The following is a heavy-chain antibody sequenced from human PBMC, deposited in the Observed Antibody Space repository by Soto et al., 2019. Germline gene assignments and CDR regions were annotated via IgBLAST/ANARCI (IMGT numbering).Heavy chain of an antibody. CDR2: ISYDGSNK. J-gene: IGHJ6*04. D-gene: IGHD3-3*02. CDR3: ATALISIGAGGISTDCYYYGIDG. V-gene: IGHV3-30*03. Sequence: GGSLRLSCAASGFTFSSYGMHWVRQAPGKGLEWVAVISYDGSNKYYADSVKGRFTISRDNSKNTLYLQMNSLRAEDTAVYYYATALISIGAGGISTDCYYYGIDGCGKGTTLTVAS. CDR1: GFTFSSYG.